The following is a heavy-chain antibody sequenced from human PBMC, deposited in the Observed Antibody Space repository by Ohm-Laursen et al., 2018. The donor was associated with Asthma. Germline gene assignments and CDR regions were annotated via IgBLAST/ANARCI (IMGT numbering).Heavy chain of an antibody. CDR1: GFTFSSYG. CDR3: ARDPCSSTSCYLFYGMDV. V-gene: IGHV3-33*01. Sequence: SLRLSCAATGFTFSSYGMHWVRQAPGKGLEWVAVIWYDGSNKYYADSVKGRFTISRDNSKTTLYLQMNSLRAEDTAVYYCARDPCSSTSCYLFYGMDVWGQGTTVTVSS. D-gene: IGHD2-2*01. CDR2: IWYDGSNK. J-gene: IGHJ6*02.